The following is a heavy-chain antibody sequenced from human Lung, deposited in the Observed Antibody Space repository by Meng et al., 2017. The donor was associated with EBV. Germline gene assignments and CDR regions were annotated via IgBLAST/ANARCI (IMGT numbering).Heavy chain of an antibody. CDR1: GGSICRSDG. Sequence: GQLQAAGPGLVKPSETLSLSCAGVGGSICRSDGWSWVRQPPGKGLEWIGESSHSGSTNYSPSLKSRVTISLDKSKNQLSLKLNSVTAADTAVYYCASSDYYRSDYWGQGTLVTVSS. D-gene: IGHD3-22*01. J-gene: IGHJ4*02. V-gene: IGHV4-4*02. CDR3: ASSDYYRSDY. CDR2: SSHSGST.